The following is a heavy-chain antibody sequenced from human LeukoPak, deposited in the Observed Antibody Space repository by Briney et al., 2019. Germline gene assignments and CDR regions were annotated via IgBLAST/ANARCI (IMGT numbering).Heavy chain of an antibody. J-gene: IGHJ1*01. CDR2: INHSGST. V-gene: IGHV4-34*01. CDR1: GESFSGYY. D-gene: IGHD3-22*01. CDR3: ARQGEGSGYYWDFQH. Sequence: NPSETLSLTCAVYGESFSGYYWSWIRQPPGKGLEWIGEINHSGSTNYNPSLKSRVTISVDTSKNQFSLKLTSVTAADTAVYYCARQGEGSGYYWDFQHWGQGTLVTVSS.